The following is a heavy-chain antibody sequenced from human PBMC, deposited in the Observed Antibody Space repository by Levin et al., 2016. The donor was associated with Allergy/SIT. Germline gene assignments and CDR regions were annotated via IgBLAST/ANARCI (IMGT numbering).Heavy chain of an antibody. J-gene: IGHJ4*02. CDR2: ISGSGDST. Sequence: GESLKISCAASGFTFTSYAMSWVRQAPGKGLEWVSTISGSGDSTYYADSVKGRFTISRDNSKNTLSLQMNSLRAEDTAVYYCAKGRGYCSGGSCYSDYWGQGTLVTVSS. D-gene: IGHD2-15*01. CDR3: AKGRGYCSGGSCYSDY. V-gene: IGHV3-23*01. CDR1: GFTFTSYA.